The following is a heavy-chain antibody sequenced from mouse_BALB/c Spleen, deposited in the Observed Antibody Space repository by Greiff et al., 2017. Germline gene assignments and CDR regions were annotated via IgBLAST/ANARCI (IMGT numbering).Heavy chain of an antibody. Sequence: VQLQQSGAELVRPGTSVKVSCKASGYAFTNYLIEWVKQRPGQGLEWIGVINPGSGGTNYNEKFKGKATLTADKSSSTAYMQLSSLTSDDSAVYFCARSSYGYRAMDYWGQGTSVTVSS. V-gene: IGHV1-54*01. CDR3: ARSSYGYRAMDY. J-gene: IGHJ4*01. CDR2: INPGSGGT. CDR1: GYAFTNYL. D-gene: IGHD2-2*01.